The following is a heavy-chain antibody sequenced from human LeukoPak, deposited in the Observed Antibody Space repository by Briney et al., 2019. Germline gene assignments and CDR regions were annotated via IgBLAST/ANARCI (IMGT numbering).Heavy chain of an antibody. CDR2: IYTSGST. J-gene: IGHJ6*03. D-gene: IGHD5-12*01. CDR1: GGSFSGYY. V-gene: IGHV4-59*10. Sequence: SETLSLTCAVYGGSFSGYYWSWIRQPPGKGLEWIGRIYTSGSTNYNPSLKSRVTISVDTSKNQFSLKLSSVTAADTAVYYCARLYSGYPYYMDVWGKGTTVTVYS. CDR3: ARLYSGYPYYMDV.